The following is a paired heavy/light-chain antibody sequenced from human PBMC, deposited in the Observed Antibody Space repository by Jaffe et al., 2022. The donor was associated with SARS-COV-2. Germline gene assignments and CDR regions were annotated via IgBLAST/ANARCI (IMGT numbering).Light chain of an antibody. CDR1: QSVRSSY. CDR3: QQYGDSRA. Sequence: EIVLTQSPGTLSLSPGERASLSCRASQSVRSSYLAWYQQKPGQAPRLLIYAASSRATGIPDRFSGGGSGTDFTLTISRLEPEDFAVYYCQQYGDSRAFGQGTKVEIK. J-gene: IGKJ1*01. CDR2: AAS. V-gene: IGKV3-20*01.
Heavy chain of an antibody. CDR3: AKGSKASRPYYFDC. CDR1: GFTFSSYA. D-gene: IGHD3-10*01. V-gene: IGHV3-23*01. CDR2: ITDSGGDT. J-gene: IGHJ4*02. Sequence: EVQLLESGGGLVQPGGSLRVSCAASGFTFSSYAMSWVRQTPGTGLEWVSAITDSGGDTYYADSVKGRFTISRDNSKNTLYLQMNSLRAEDTAVYYCAKGSKASRPYYFDCWGQGTLVTVSS.